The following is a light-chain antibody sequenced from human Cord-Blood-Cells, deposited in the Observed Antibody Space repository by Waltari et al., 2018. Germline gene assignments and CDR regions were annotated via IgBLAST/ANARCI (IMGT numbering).Light chain of an antibody. CDR1: SSELGGHTY. Sequence: QSALTQPASVSGSPGQSITISRTGTSSELGGHTYASWDQQHPGKAPKLMIYDVSNRPSGVSNRFSGSKSGNTASLTISGLQVEDEADYYCSSYTSSSTYVFGTGTKVTVL. V-gene: IGLV2-14*01. CDR3: SSYTSSSTYV. CDR2: DVS. J-gene: IGLJ1*01.